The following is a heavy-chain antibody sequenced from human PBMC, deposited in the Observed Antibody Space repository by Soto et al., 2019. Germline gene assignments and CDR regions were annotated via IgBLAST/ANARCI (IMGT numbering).Heavy chain of an antibody. D-gene: IGHD3-22*01. J-gene: IGHJ4*02. Sequence: QVQLVQSGAEVKKPGSSVKVSCKASGVTFSSYAISWVRQAPGQGLEWMGGIIPIFGTANYAQKFQGRVTITADKSTSTEYMEQGSLGSEDTDVYYCARTGEPIHTDSSVYYSPPYYFDYWGQGTLVTVSS. CDR1: GVTFSSYA. CDR2: IIPIFGTA. V-gene: IGHV1-69*06. CDR3: ARTGEPIHTDSSVYYSPPYYFDY.